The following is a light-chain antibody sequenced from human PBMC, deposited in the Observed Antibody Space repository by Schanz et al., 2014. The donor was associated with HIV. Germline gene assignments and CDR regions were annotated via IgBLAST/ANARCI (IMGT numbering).Light chain of an antibody. V-gene: IGLV2-8*01. Sequence: QSALTQPPSASGSPGQSVTISCTGTSSDVGGYNHVSWYQQHPGKAPKLMIYEVIKRPSGVPDRFSGSKSGSTASLTVSGLQPEDEADFFCATWDDSLKGWVFGGGTKLTVL. CDR3: ATWDDSLKGWV. CDR2: EVI. J-gene: IGLJ3*02. CDR1: SSDVGGYNH.